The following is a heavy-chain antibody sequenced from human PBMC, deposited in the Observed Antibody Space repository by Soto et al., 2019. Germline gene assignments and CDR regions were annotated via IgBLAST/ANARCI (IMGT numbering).Heavy chain of an antibody. J-gene: IGHJ5*02. CDR3: AHRYKYSSSWYEVHWFDP. V-gene: IGHV5-10-1*01. Sequence: GESLKISCKGSGYSFAGYWITWVRQKPGKGLEWMGRIDPSDSQTYYSPSFRGHVTISATKSITTVFLQWSSLRASDTATYYCAHRYKYSSSWYEVHWFDPWGQGTLVTVSS. CDR2: IDPSDSQT. CDR1: GYSFAGYW. D-gene: IGHD6-13*01.